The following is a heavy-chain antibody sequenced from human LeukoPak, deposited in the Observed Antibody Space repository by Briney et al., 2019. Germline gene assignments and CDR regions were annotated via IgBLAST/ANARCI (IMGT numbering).Heavy chain of an antibody. CDR2: IYYSGST. CDR3: ARVRYYYDSSGYYFDY. J-gene: IGHJ4*02. Sequence: PSETLSLTCTVSSGSISSYYWSWIRQPPGKGLEWIGYIYYSGSTNYNPSLKSRVTISVDTSKNQFSLKLSSVTAADTAVYYCARVRYYYDSSGYYFDYWGQGTLVTVSS. CDR1: SGSISSYY. D-gene: IGHD3-22*01. V-gene: IGHV4-59*01.